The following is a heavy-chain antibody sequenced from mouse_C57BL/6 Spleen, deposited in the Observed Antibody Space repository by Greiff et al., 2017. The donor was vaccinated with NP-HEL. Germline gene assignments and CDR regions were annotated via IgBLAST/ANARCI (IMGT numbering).Heavy chain of an antibody. CDR3: AREDTTVVATGDY. Sequence: VQLQQSGAVLAKPGASVKLSCKASGYTFTSYWMHWVKQRPGQGLEWIGYINPSSGYTKYNQKFKDKATLTADKSSSTAYMQLSSLTYEDSAVYYCAREDTTVVATGDYWGQGTTLTVSS. D-gene: IGHD1-1*01. J-gene: IGHJ2*01. V-gene: IGHV1-7*01. CDR2: INPSSGYT. CDR1: GYTFTSYW.